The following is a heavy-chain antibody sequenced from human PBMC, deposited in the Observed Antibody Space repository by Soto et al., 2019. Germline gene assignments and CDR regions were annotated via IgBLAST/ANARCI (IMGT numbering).Heavy chain of an antibody. CDR3: ARGPNYDC. J-gene: IGHJ4*02. V-gene: IGHV3-53*01. CDR2: IYSGGNP. D-gene: IGHD3-10*01. CDR1: GFSVGGNY. Sequence: GGSLRLSCAASGFSVGGNYMSWVRQAPGKGLELVSLIYSGGNPFYADSMKGRFTLSRDNSNNMLYLQMDSLRAEDTAVYYCARGPNYDCWGQGTLVTVSS.